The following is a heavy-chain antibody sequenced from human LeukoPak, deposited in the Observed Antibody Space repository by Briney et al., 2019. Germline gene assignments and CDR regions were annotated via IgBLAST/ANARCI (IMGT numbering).Heavy chain of an antibody. CDR2: ISYDGSNK. CDR3: ARVSSDSSGWSQPDY. Sequence: GGSLRLSCAASGFTFSSYAMHWVRQAPGKGLEWVAVISYDGSNKYYADSVKGRLTISRDNSKNTLYLQMNSLRAEDTAVYYCARVSSDSSGWSQPDYWGQGTLVTVSS. CDR1: GFTFSSYA. D-gene: IGHD6-19*01. J-gene: IGHJ4*02. V-gene: IGHV3-30-3*01.